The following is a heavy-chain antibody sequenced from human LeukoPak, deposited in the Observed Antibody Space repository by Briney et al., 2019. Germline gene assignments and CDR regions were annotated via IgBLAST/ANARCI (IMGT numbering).Heavy chain of an antibody. CDR3: ARELREGSSGWFYNSYGMDV. V-gene: IGHV3-23*01. J-gene: IGHJ6*04. CDR2: ISGSGGST. D-gene: IGHD6-19*01. CDR1: GFTFSSYA. Sequence: GGSLRLSCAASGFTFSSYAMSWVRQAPGKGLEWVSAISGSGGSTYYADSVKGRFTISRDNAKNSLYLQMNSLRAEDTAVYYCARELREGSSGWFYNSYGMDVWGKGTTVTVPP.